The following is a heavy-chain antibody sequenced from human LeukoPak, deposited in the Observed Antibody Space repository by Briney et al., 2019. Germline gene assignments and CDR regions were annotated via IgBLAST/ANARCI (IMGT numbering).Heavy chain of an antibody. D-gene: IGHD1-1*01. V-gene: IGHV3-30*18. Sequence: GGSLRLSCAASGFTFTNYAMHWVRQTPGKGLEWVALISSDGSKNIYADPVKGRFTVSRDNSKNTLYLQMNSLRAEDTAVYYCVKGMVQTTMSYSVDYWGQGALVTVSS. J-gene: IGHJ4*02. CDR2: ISSDGSKN. CDR1: GFTFTNYA. CDR3: VKGMVQTTMSYSVDY.